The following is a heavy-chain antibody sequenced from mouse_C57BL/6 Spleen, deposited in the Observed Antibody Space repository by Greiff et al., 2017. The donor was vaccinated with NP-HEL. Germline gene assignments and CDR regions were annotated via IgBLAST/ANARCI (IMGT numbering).Heavy chain of an antibody. CDR1: GYTFTDYN. CDR3: ARSGDGYFDV. J-gene: IGHJ1*03. Sequence: VQLQQSGPELVKPGASVKIPCTASGYTFTDYNMDWVKQSHGKSLEWIGDINPNNGGTIYNQKFKGKATLTVDKSSSTAYMELRSLTSEDTAVYYCARSGDGYFDVWGTGTTVTVSS. CDR2: INPNNGGT. D-gene: IGHD3-1*01. V-gene: IGHV1-18*01.